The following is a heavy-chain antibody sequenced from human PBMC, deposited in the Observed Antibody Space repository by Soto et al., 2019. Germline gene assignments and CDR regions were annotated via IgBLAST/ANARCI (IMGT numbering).Heavy chain of an antibody. CDR2: ISYDGSNK. D-gene: IGHD5-18*01. J-gene: IGHJ4*02. Sequence: GGSLTLSCAAHGFTFSSYAMHWVRQAPGKGLEWVAVISYDGSNKYYADSVKGRFTISRDNSKNTLYLQMNSLRAEDTAVYYCARPRVYSYGYGGVFDYWGQGTLVTVSS. CDR1: GFTFSSYA. CDR3: ARPRVYSYGYGGVFDY. V-gene: IGHV3-30-3*01.